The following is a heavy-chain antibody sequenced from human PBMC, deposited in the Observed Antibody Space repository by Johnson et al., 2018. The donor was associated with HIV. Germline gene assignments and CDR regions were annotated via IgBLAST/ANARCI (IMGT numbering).Heavy chain of an antibody. CDR1: GFTFSSYW. CDR2: IKQDGSEK. Sequence: VQLVESGGGLVQPGGSLRLSCAASGFTFSSYWMSWVRQAPGKGLEWVANIKQDGSEKYYVDSVKGRFTISRDNAKNSLYLQMNSLRAEDTAVYYCARDGVYSSPWDAFDIWGQGTMVTVSP. D-gene: IGHD6-19*01. CDR3: ARDGVYSSPWDAFDI. V-gene: IGHV3-7*01. J-gene: IGHJ3*02.